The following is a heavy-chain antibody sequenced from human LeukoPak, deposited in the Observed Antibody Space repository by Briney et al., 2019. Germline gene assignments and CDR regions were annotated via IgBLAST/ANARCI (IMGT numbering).Heavy chain of an antibody. Sequence: TSETLSLTCAVYGGSFSGYYWSWIRQPPGKGLEWIGEINHSGSTNYNPSLKSRVTISVDTSKNQFSLKLSSVTAADTAVYYCARGPPRYSSYWGQGTLVIVSS. CDR2: INHSGST. J-gene: IGHJ4*02. CDR1: GGSFSGYY. CDR3: ARGPPRYSSY. D-gene: IGHD5-18*01. V-gene: IGHV4-34*01.